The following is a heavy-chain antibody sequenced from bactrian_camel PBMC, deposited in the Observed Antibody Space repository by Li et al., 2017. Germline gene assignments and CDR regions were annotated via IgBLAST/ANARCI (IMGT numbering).Heavy chain of an antibody. D-gene: IGHD2*01. CDR3: AADRRTNYYSRNINY. J-gene: IGHJ4*01. CDR2: IDTDGST. Sequence: HVQLVESGGGSVQPGGSLRLSCVGSGFTFSNYYMPWFRQFPGKEREGVAGIDTDGSTRYADSVKGRFTISKDNAKDTLYLQMNSLKPDDTAMYYCAADRRTNYYSRNINYWGQGTQVTVS. V-gene: IGHV3S9*01. CDR1: GFTFSNYY.